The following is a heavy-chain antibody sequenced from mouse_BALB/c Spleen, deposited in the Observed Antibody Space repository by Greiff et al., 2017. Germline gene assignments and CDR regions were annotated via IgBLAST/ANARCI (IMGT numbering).Heavy chain of an antibody. CDR3: ARMITTVVARGY. J-gene: IGHJ2*01. V-gene: IGHV1-7*01. CDR2: INPSTGYT. CDR1: GYTFTSYW. Sequence: VQLQQSGAELAKPGASVKMSCKASGYTFTSYWMHWVKQRPGQGLEWIGYINPSTGYTEYNQKFKDKATLTADKSSSTAYMQLSSLTSEDSAVYYCARMITTVVARGYWGQGTTLTVSS. D-gene: IGHD1-1*01.